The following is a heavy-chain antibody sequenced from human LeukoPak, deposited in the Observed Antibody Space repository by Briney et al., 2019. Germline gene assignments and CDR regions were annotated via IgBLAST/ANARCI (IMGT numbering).Heavy chain of an antibody. CDR3: ARHPWWYFDY. CDR1: GGSISSSSYY. CDR2: IYYSGST. V-gene: IGHV4-39*01. D-gene: IGHD2-8*02. Sequence: SETLSLPCTVSGGSISSSSYYWGWIRQPPGKGLEWIGSIYYSGSTYYNPSLKSRVTISVDTSKNQFSLKLSSVTAADTAVYYCARHPWWYFDYWGQGTLVTVSS. J-gene: IGHJ4*02.